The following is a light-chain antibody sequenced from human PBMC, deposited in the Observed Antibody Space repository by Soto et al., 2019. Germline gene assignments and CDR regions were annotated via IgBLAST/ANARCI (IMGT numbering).Light chain of an antibody. CDR1: QSVNSNY. Sequence: EIVLTQSPGTLSLSPGERATLSCRASQSVNSNYLAWYQQKPGRGPRLLMYGASSRATGIPDRFSGSGSGTDITLTISRLEPEDFAVYYCQQYDSSPRTFGQGTKVEIK. V-gene: IGKV3-20*01. CDR2: GAS. J-gene: IGKJ1*01. CDR3: QQYDSSPRT.